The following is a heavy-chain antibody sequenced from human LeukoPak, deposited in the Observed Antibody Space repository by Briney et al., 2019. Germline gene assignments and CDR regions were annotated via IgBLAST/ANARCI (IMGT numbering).Heavy chain of an antibody. CDR3: ARRVVPAAPFDY. V-gene: IGHV4-34*01. J-gene: IGHJ4*02. CDR2: INHSGST. D-gene: IGHD2-2*01. CDR1: GGSFSGYY. Sequence: SETLSLTCAVYGGSFSGYYWSWIRQPPGRGLEWIGEINHSGSTSYNPSLKSRVTISVDTSKNQFSLKLSSVTAADTAVYYCARRVVPAAPFDYWGQGTLVTVSS.